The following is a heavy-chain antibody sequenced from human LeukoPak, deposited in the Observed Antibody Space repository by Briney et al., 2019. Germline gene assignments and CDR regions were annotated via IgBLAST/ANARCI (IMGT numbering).Heavy chain of an antibody. CDR1: GGSISSYY. CDR3: TRGSIAYYYIDV. J-gene: IGHJ6*03. D-gene: IGHD3-22*01. CDR2: IYYSGST. V-gene: IGHV4-59*01. Sequence: NPSETLSLTCTVSGGSISSYYWSWIRQPPGKGLEWIGNIYYSGSTNYNPSLKSRVTISVDTSKNQFSLKLSSVTAADTAVYYCTRGSIAYYYIDVWGKGTTVTISS.